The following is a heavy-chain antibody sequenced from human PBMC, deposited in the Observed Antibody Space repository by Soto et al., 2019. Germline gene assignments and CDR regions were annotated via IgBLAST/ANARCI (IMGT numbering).Heavy chain of an antibody. CDR1: GFTLGTTGLS. Sequence: SGPTLVNPTQTLTLTCTFSGFTLGTTGLSVNWIRQAPGKALEWLAVIDWDGDRFYSASLKTRLSISKDTSKNEVVLTMTNMDPVDTASYFCARSQGGMLYNSYFDFWGQGTLVTVSS. J-gene: IGHJ4*02. V-gene: IGHV2-70*13. D-gene: IGHD2-8*01. CDR2: IDWDGDR. CDR3: ARSQGGMLYNSYFDF.